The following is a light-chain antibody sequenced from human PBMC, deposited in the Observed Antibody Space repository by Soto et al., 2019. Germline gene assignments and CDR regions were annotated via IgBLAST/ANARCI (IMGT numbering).Light chain of an antibody. CDR3: QQYDNLSLT. CDR2: DAS. Sequence: DIQMTQSPSSLSASVGDRVTITCQASQDISNYLNWYQQKPGKAPKLLIYDASNLETGVPSRFSGSGSGTDFTFTISSLPTEDIATYYCQQYDNLSLTFGGGTKVEIK. V-gene: IGKV1-33*01. J-gene: IGKJ4*01. CDR1: QDISNY.